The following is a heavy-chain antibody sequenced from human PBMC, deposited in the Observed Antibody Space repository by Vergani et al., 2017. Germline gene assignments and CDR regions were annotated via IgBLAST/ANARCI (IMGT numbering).Heavy chain of an antibody. D-gene: IGHD5-18*01. CDR2: IIPILGIA. J-gene: IGHJ4*02. CDR3: ARDLRDTAMVMFFCY. CDR1: GGTFSSYA. Sequence: QVQLVQSGAEVKKPGASVKVSCKASGGTFSSYAISWVRQAPGQGLEWMGRIIPILGIANYAQKFQGRVTITADKSTSTAYMELSSLRSEDTAVYYCARDLRDTAMVMFFCYWGQGTLVTISS. V-gene: IGHV1-69*04.